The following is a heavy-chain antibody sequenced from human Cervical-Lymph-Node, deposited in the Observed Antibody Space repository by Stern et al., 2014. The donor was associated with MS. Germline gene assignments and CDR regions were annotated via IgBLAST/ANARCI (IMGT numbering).Heavy chain of an antibody. V-gene: IGHV7-4-1*02. J-gene: IGHJ5*02. D-gene: IGHD3-22*01. Sequence: VQLVESGSELKKPGASVKVSCKASGYTFNNYAMNWVRQAPGQGLEWMGWISPNTGDPDYAQGFTGRFVFSMDTSVSTAYLQITSLKAEDTAVYYCARPNDSSVLFDQWGQGTLVTVSS. CDR1: GYTFNNYA. CDR3: ARPNDSSVLFDQ. CDR2: ISPNTGDP.